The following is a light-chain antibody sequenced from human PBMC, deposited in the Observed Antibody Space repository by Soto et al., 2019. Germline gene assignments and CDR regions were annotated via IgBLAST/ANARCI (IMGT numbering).Light chain of an antibody. CDR2: EVS. Sequence: QAVVTQPASVSGSPGQSITISCTGTSSDVGSYNLVSWYQQHPGKAPKLMIYEVSKRPSGVSNRFSGSKSGNTASLTISGLQAEDEADYYCCSYAGSSTPTYVFGTGTKLTVL. V-gene: IGLV2-23*02. J-gene: IGLJ1*01. CDR3: CSYAGSSTPTYV. CDR1: SSDVGSYNL.